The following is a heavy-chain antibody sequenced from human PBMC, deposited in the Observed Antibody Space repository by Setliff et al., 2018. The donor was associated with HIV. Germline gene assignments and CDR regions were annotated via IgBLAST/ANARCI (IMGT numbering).Heavy chain of an antibody. D-gene: IGHD3-10*01. CDR3: ARLSLSLVRGIINSGDRFFDY. Sequence: SETLSLTCTVSGVSISSGSYYWSWIRQSAGKGLEWIGRIYTSGSTNDNPSLKSRITISVDTSNNQSSLRLSSVTAADTAVYYCARLSLSLVRGIINSGDRFFDYWGQGSLVTVSS. V-gene: IGHV4-61*02. CDR1: GVSISSGSYY. J-gene: IGHJ4*02. CDR2: IYTSGST.